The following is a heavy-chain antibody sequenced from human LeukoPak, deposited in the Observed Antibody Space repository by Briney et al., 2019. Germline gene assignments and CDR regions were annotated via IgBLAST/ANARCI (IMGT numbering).Heavy chain of an antibody. J-gene: IGHJ6*03. CDR1: GYTFTSYD. V-gene: IGHV1-8*01. CDR2: MNPNSGNT. CDR3: ARGDAYYYYYMDG. Sequence: ASVKVSCKASGYTFTSYDINSVRQATGQGLEWMGWMNPNSGNTGYAQKFESRVTMTSNASISIAYMELSRLRSEEAAVYCGARGDAYYYYYMDGWGKRTTVTVS.